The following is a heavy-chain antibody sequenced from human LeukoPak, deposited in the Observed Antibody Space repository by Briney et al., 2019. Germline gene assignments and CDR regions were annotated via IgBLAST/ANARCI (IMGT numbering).Heavy chain of an antibody. CDR2: IYYSGST. D-gene: IGHD3-22*01. J-gene: IGHJ4*02. CDR3: ARCPNYYDSSGWHYSGSDY. Sequence: SETLSLTCTVSGGSISITSYYWGWIRQPPGKGLEWIGSIYYSGSTYYNPSLNSRVTISVDTSKNQFSLKLSSVTAADTAAYFCARCPNYYDSSGWHYSGSDYWGQGTLVTVSS. V-gene: IGHV4-39*01. CDR1: GGSISITSYY.